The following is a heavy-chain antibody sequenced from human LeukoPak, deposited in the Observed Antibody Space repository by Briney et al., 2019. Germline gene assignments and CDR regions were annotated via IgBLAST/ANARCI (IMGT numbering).Heavy chain of an antibody. J-gene: IGHJ2*01. CDR1: GGSISSGGYY. V-gene: IGHV4-31*03. D-gene: IGHD2-21*02. CDR2: IYYSGST. CDR3: ASSTEGLYCGGDCYSGWYFDL. Sequence: PSETLSLTCTVSGGSISSGGYYWSWIRQHPGKGLEWIGYIYYSGSTYYNPSLKSRVTISVDTSKNQFSLKLSSVTAADTAVYYCASSTEGLYCGGDCYSGWYFDLWGRGTLVTVSS.